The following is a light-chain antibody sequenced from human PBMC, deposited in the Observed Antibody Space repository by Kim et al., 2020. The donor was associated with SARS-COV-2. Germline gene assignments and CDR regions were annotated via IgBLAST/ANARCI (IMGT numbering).Light chain of an antibody. Sequence: PASISCWDSRSLVFSNGKAYLNWFQQRPGQFPRRLIYKVSDRDSGVPDRFSGSGSGTDFTLKISWVEAEDVGVYYYCMQGTYWPYTFGQGTKLEI. J-gene: IGKJ2*01. V-gene: IGKV2-30*01. CDR1: RSLVFSNGKAY. CDR2: KVS. CDR3: MQGTYWPYT.